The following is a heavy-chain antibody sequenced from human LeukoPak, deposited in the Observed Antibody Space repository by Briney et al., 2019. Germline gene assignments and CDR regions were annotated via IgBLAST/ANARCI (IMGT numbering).Heavy chain of an antibody. J-gene: IGHJ4*02. D-gene: IGHD3-10*01. CDR2: ISSGSSYI. CDR1: GFTFSSYS. CDR3: ARDRQFGVNLFDY. V-gene: IGHV3-21*01. Sequence: GGSLRLSCAASGFTFSSYSTNWVRQAPGKGLEWVSSISSGSSYIYYADSVKGRFTISRDNAKNSLYLQMNSLRAEDTAVYYCARDRQFGVNLFDYWGQGTLVTVSS.